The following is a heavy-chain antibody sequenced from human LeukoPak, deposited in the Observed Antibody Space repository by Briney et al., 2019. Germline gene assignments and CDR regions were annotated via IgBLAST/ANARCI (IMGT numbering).Heavy chain of an antibody. CDR2: INHSGST. CDR3: ARTGDIVVVPAAIGAFDI. V-gene: IGHV4-34*01. D-gene: IGHD2-2*01. J-gene: IGHJ3*02. Sequence: SETLSLTCAVYGGSFSGYYWSWIRQPPGKGLEWIGEINHSGSTNYNPSLKSRVTILVDTSKNQFSLKLSSVTAADTAVYYCARTGDIVVVPAAIGAFDIWGQGTMVTVSS. CDR1: GGSFSGYY.